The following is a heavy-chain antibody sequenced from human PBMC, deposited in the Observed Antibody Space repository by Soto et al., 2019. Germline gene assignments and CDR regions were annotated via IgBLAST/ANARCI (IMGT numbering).Heavy chain of an antibody. CDR3: ARGQGIVMFPVPVGIVNRPKPTGFDY. CDR1: GFTFSSYA. V-gene: IGHV3-23*01. J-gene: IGHJ4*02. CDR2: ISGSGGTT. D-gene: IGHD2-15*01. Sequence: EVQLLESGGGLARPGGALRLCCTASGFTFSSYAMTWVRQAPGKGLAWVSGISGSGGTTHYTDAVKGRFTVSRDNSNNTVCLQINSLRVEDTAVYYCARGQGIVMFPVPVGIVNRPKPTGFDYWGQGTLVTVST.